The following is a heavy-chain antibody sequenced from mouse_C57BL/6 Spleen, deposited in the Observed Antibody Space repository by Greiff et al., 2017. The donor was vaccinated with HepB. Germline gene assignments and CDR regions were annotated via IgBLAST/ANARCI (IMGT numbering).Heavy chain of an antibody. J-gene: IGHJ3*01. CDR2: ISDGGSYT. CDR1: GFTFSSYA. CDR3: ARERAGNGCAY. V-gene: IGHV5-4*01. D-gene: IGHD2-1*01. Sequence: EVKLMESGGGLVKPGGSLKLSCAASGFTFSSYAMSWVRQTPEKRLEWVATISDGGSYTYYPDNVKGRFTISRDNAKNNLYLQMSHLKSEDTAMYYCARERAGNGCAYWGQGTLVTVSA.